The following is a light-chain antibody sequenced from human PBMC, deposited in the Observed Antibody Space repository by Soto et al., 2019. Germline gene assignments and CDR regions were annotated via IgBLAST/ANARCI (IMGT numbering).Light chain of an antibody. CDR3: QQFGSSPIT. CDR2: GAS. V-gene: IGKV3-20*01. Sequence: EIVLTQSRGTLSLSPGERAALSCRASQSVSSSYLAWYQQKIGQAPRLLIYGASSRATGIPDRFSGSGSGTDFTLTISRLEPEDFAVYFCQQFGSSPITFGQGTRLEIK. CDR1: QSVSSSY. J-gene: IGKJ5*01.